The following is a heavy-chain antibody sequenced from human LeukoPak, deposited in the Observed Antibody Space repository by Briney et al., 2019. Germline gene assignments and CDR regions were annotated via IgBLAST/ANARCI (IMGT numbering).Heavy chain of an antibody. CDR1: GFTFSSYA. V-gene: IGHV3-23*01. J-gene: IGHJ4*02. CDR3: AKARRGHCGGDCYSALDY. Sequence: PGGSLRLSCAASGFTFSSYAMSWVRQAPGKGLEWVSAISGSGGSTYYADSVKGRFTISRDNSKNTLYLQMNSLRAEDTAVYYCAKARRGHCGGDCYSALDYWGQGTLVTVSS. D-gene: IGHD2-21*02. CDR2: ISGSGGST.